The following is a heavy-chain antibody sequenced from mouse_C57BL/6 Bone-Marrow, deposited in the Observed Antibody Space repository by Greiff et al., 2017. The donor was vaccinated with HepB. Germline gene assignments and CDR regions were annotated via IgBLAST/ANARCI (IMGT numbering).Heavy chain of an antibody. CDR2: IDPEDGDT. CDR3: TTMITRYYYAMDY. D-gene: IGHD2-4*01. CDR1: GFNIKDYY. V-gene: IGHV14-1*01. Sequence: EVQLQQSGAELVRPGASVKLSCTASGFNIKDYYMHWVKQRPEQGMEWIGRIDPEDGDTEYAPKFQGKATMTADTSSNTAYLQLSSLTSEDTAVYYCTTMITRYYYAMDYWGQGTSVTVSS. J-gene: IGHJ4*01.